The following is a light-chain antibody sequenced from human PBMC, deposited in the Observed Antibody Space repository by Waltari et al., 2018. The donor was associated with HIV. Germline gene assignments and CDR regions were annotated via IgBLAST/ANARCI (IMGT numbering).Light chain of an antibody. Sequence: QSALTQPASVSGSPGQSITISCTGTSSDVGGYNYVSWYQQHPGKAHKLTIYDVSNRPAGVSNSFSGSKSGNTASLTISGLQAEDEADYYCSSYTSSSTRVFGGGTKLTVL. CDR2: DVS. CDR1: SSDVGGYNY. V-gene: IGLV2-14*01. CDR3: SSYTSSSTRV. J-gene: IGLJ3*02.